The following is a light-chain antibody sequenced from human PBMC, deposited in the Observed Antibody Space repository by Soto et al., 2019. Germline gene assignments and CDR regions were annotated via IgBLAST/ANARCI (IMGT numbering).Light chain of an antibody. CDR2: GAS. Sequence: EIVMTQSPGTLSVSPGEGATLSCRASQSVSTKLAWYQQKPDQAPRLLIYGASTTDTGMPARFSGSGSGTDLTLTISRLQSEDFAVYYCQQYYTWPRTFGQGTRVEIK. V-gene: IGKV3-15*01. CDR1: QSVSTK. CDR3: QQYYTWPRT. J-gene: IGKJ1*01.